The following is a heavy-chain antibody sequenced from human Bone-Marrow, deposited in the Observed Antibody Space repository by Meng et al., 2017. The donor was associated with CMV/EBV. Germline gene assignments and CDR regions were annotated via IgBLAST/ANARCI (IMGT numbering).Heavy chain of an antibody. CDR3: ARIKYSSSLSVYYYYGMDD. D-gene: IGHD6-6*01. CDR1: GGYISSYY. V-gene: IGHV4-59*12. CDR2: IYYSGST. J-gene: IGHJ6*02. Sequence: AGSLSLSCTVSGGYISSYYWSWIRQPPGKGLEWIGYIYYSGSTNYNPSLKSRVTISVDTSKNQFPLKLSSVTAADTAVYYCARIKYSSSLSVYYYYGMDDWGQGTMVTVSS.